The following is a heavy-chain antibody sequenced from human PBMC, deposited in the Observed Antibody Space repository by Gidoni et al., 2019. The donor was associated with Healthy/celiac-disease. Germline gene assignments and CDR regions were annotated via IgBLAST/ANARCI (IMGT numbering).Heavy chain of an antibody. CDR1: GYSFTSYW. Sequence: EVQLVQSGAEVKKPGESLKISCTGSGYSFTSYWIGRVRQMPGKGLEWMGIIYPGDSDTRYSPSFQGQVTNSADKSISTAYLQWSSLKASDTAMYYCARLTMILQDAFDIWGQGTMVTVSS. V-gene: IGHV5-51*01. J-gene: IGHJ3*02. CDR3: ARLTMILQDAFDI. CDR2: IYPGDSDT. D-gene: IGHD3-22*01.